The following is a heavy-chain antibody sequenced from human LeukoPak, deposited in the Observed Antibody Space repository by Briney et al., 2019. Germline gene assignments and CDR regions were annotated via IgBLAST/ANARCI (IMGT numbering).Heavy chain of an antibody. D-gene: IGHD4-17*01. CDR1: GFTVSSNY. J-gene: IGHJ4*02. V-gene: IGHV3-66*02. Sequence: GGSLRLSCAASGFTVSSNYMSWVRQAPGKGLEWVSVIYSGGSTYYADSVKGRFTISRDNSKNTLYLQMNSLRAEDTAVYYYAREVQDYGDYYWGQGTLVTVSS. CDR2: IYSGGST. CDR3: AREVQDYGDYY.